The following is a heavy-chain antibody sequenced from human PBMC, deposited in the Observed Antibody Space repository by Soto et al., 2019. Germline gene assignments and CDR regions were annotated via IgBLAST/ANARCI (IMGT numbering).Heavy chain of an antibody. D-gene: IGHD1-7*01. CDR3: ARESVVTGTHHFDY. CDR2: INSNTGGT. V-gene: IGHV1-2*02. Sequence: ATVKDSDKASSSTFKDYILHWDRHAPGQGLEWMGWINSNTGGTNYAQKFQGRVTMTRDTPISTAYMELSRLTSDDTAVYHCARESVVTGTHHFDYWGQGTLVTVSS. J-gene: IGHJ4*02. CDR1: SSTFKDYI.